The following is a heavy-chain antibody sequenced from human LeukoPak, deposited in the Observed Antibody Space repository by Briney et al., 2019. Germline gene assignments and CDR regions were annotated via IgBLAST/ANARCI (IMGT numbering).Heavy chain of an antibody. CDR3: ARDITIMITFGGAYDY. CDR2: ISGSGGST. D-gene: IGHD3-16*01. V-gene: IGHV3-23*01. Sequence: GGSLRLSCAASGFTFGSYGMSWVRQAPGKGLEWVSAISGSGGSTYYADFVKGRFTISRDNSKNTLYLQMNSLRAEDTAVYYCARDITIMITFGGAYDYWGQGTLVTVSS. J-gene: IGHJ4*02. CDR1: GFTFGSYG.